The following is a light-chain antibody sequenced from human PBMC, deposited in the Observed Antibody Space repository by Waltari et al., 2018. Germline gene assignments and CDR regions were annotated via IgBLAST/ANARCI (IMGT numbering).Light chain of an antibody. Sequence: SYVLTQPPSVSVAPGKTARITCGGNNIGSKSVHWYQQKPGQAPVLVIYYDSDRPSGIPERFSGSNSGNTATLTISRAEAGDEADYYCQVWDSSSDLVVFGGGTKLTVL. CDR1: NIGSKS. V-gene: IGLV3-21*04. CDR3: QVWDSSSDLVV. J-gene: IGLJ2*01. CDR2: YDS.